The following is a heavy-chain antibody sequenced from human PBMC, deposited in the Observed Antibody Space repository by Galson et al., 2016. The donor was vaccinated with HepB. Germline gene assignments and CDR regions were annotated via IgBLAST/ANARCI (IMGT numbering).Heavy chain of an antibody. V-gene: IGHV4-39*01. Sequence: SETLSLTCNVSGGSISSSSYYWGWIRQSPGRGLEWIGSIYFSGSTYYNPSLKSRVSISVDTSKNEFSLKLSSVTAADTAVYYCARLVGTMVRGVRNWFDPWGQGTLVTVSS. CDR3: ARLVGTMVRGVRNWFDP. J-gene: IGHJ5*02. CDR1: GGSISSSSYY. D-gene: IGHD3-10*01. CDR2: IYFSGST.